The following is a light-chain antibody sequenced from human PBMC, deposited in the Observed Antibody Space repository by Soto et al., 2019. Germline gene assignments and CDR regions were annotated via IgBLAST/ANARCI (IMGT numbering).Light chain of an antibody. CDR1: QTVSTY. CDR3: QQTYTTPRT. V-gene: IGKV1-39*01. Sequence: DTQMTQSPSSLSASVGDRISITCRASQTVSTYLNWYQQKAGQAPTLLISATSTLQIGVPARFSGSGSGTEFTLTITNLQPEDFATYYCQQTYTTPRTFGHGTKVAFK. J-gene: IGKJ1*01. CDR2: ATS.